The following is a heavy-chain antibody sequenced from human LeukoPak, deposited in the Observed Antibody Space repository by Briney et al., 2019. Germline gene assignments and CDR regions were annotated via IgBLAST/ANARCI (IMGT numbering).Heavy chain of an antibody. D-gene: IGHD3-22*01. CDR1: GYTFTSYD. CDR3: ARGVYYYDSREEWFDP. Sequence: ASVKVSCKASGYTFTSYDINWVRQATGQGLEWMGWMNPNSGNTGYAQKFQGRVTMTRNTSISTAYMELSSLRSEDTAVYYCARGVYYYDSREEWFDPWGQGTLVTVSS. V-gene: IGHV1-8*01. J-gene: IGHJ5*02. CDR2: MNPNSGNT.